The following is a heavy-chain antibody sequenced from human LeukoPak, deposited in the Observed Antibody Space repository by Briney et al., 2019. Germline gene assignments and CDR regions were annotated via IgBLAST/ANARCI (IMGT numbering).Heavy chain of an antibody. J-gene: IGHJ4*02. V-gene: IGHV3-33*01. D-gene: IGHD6-13*01. Sequence: AGGSLRLSCAASGFTFSSFGMHWVRQAPGKGLEWVAVIWYDASNKYYADSVKGRFTISRDNSKNTLYLPMNSLRDDDTAVYYCVRGVGVSRFNYLDSWGQGTLVIVSS. CDR3: VRGVGVSRFNYLDS. CDR2: IWYDASNK. CDR1: GFTFSSFG.